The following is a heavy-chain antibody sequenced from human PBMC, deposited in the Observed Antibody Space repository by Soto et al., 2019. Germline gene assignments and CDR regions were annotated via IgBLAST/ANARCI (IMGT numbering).Heavy chain of an antibody. CDR3: ARVGIVVVPAYYFDY. CDR2: ISAYNGNT. Sequence: GASVKVSCKASGYTFTSYGISWVRQAPGQGLEWMGWISAYNGNTNYAQKLQGRVTMTTDTFTSTAYMELRSLRSDDTAVYYCARVGIVVVPAYYFDYWGQGTLVTVSS. V-gene: IGHV1-18*01. J-gene: IGHJ4*02. CDR1: GYTFTSYG. D-gene: IGHD2-2*03.